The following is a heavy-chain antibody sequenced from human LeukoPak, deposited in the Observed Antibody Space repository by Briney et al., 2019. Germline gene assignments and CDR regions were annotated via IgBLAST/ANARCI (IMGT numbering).Heavy chain of an antibody. V-gene: IGHV3-23*01. CDR2: ISGSGGST. D-gene: IGHD1-26*01. CDR1: GFTFSSYA. Sequence: PGGSLRLSCAASGFTFSSYAMSWVRQAPGKGLEWVSAISGSGGSTYYADSVKGRFTISRDNSKNTLYLQMNSLRAEDTAVYYCARDRRWDTHAFDIWGQGTMVTVSS. J-gene: IGHJ3*02. CDR3: ARDRRWDTHAFDI.